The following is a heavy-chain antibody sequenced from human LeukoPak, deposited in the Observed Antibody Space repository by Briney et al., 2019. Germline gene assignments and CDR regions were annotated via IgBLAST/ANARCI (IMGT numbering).Heavy chain of an antibody. CDR1: GGSISSYY. Sequence: PSETLSLTCTISGGSISSYYWTWIRQTAGKGLEWIGRVHMSGSTNYNPSLWSRVAISMDNSKNQFSLKVNSVTAADTGVYYCARDESSRDDSGGYHYWGQGSLVTVSS. CDR3: ARDESSRDDSGGYHY. CDR2: VHMSGST. D-gene: IGHD3-22*01. V-gene: IGHV4-4*07. J-gene: IGHJ4*02.